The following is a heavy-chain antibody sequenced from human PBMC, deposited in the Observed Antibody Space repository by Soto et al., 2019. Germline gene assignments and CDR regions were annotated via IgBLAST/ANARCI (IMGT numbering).Heavy chain of an antibody. D-gene: IGHD3-16*01. V-gene: IGHV4-59*01. CDR1: GGSISSYY. CDR2: IYYSGST. J-gene: IGHJ4*02. Sequence: PSETLSLTCTVSGGSISSYYWSWIRQPPGKGLEWIGYIYYSGSTSYNPSLKSRVTISVDTSKNQFSLKLSSVTAADTAVYYCARELKRGFDYWGQGTLVTVSS. CDR3: ARELKRGFDY.